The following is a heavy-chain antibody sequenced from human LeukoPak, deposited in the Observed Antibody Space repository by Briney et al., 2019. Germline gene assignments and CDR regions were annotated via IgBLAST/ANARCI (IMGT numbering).Heavy chain of an antibody. V-gene: IGHV1-2*02. CDR3: TSPAGPDDDFDI. CDR1: GHTFTGYY. CDR2: INPKTGGT. Sequence: ASVEVSCKASGHTFTGYYIHWVRQAPGQGLEWMGWINPKTGGTEYAQNFQDRVTMTRDTSISTAYMELNSLISDDAAVYYCTSPAGPDDDFDIWGQGTMVTVSS. J-gene: IGHJ3*02.